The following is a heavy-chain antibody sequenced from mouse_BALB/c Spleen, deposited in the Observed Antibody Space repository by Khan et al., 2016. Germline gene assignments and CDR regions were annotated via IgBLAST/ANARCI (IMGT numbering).Heavy chain of an antibody. J-gene: IGHJ3*01. D-gene: IGHD4-1*01. Sequence: EVELVESGGDLVKPGGSLKLSCAASGFTFSSYSMSWVHQTPDKRLEWVATISSGGDYTYYPENVKGRFTISRDNAKNTLYLQMSSLKSEDTAMYFCASHLTGSFAYWGQGTLVTVSA. CDR3: ASHLTGSFAY. V-gene: IGHV5-6*01. CDR1: GFTFSSYS. CDR2: ISSGGDYT.